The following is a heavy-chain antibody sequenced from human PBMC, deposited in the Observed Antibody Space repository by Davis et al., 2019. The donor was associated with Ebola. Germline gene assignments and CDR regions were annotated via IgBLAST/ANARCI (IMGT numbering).Heavy chain of an antibody. Sequence: SETLSLTCTVSGGSISSGSYYWGWIRQHPGKGLEWVVAIYYNGNTSYNLSLKSRVTITADTSKNQFSLKLNSVTAADTAIYYCTRRLPANWFDPWGRGTLVSVSS. J-gene: IGHJ5*02. CDR3: TRRLPANWFDP. CDR2: IYYNGNT. V-gene: IGHV4-39*01. CDR1: GGSISSGSYY. D-gene: IGHD2-15*01.